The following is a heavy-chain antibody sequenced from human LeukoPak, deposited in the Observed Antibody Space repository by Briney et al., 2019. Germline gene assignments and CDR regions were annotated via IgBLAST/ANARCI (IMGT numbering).Heavy chain of an antibody. CDR2: INPNSGGT. V-gene: IGHV1-2*02. J-gene: IGHJ4*02. Sequence: GASVKVSCKASGYTFTGYYMHWLRQAPGQGLERMGWINPNSGGTNYAQKFQGRVTMTRDTSISTAYMELSRLRSDDTAVYYCARDIRRVEMATTWGQGTLVTVSS. CDR1: GYTFTGYY. D-gene: IGHD5-24*01. CDR3: ARDIRRVEMATT.